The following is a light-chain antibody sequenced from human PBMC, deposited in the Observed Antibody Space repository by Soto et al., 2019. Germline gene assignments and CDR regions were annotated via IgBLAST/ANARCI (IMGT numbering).Light chain of an antibody. CDR2: EDN. CDR1: SGGITTNA. V-gene: IGLV6-57*04. Sequence: NFMLTQPHSVSESPGKTVTISCTRSSGGITTNAVQWYQQRPGSAPTIVIYEDNQRPSEVPDRFSGSIDFSSNSASLTISGLKTEDEADYYCQSYGSSGVVFGGGTKLTVL. CDR3: QSYGSSGVV. J-gene: IGLJ2*01.